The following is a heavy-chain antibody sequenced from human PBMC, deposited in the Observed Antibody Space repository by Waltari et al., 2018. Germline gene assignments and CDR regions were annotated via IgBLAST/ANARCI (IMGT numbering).Heavy chain of an antibody. CDR3: AKDPRSRADYLAHFEY. CDR2: MKQDGIEK. J-gene: IGHJ4*02. V-gene: IGHV3-7*04. Sequence: EVQLVESGGDLVQPGGSLRLSCAASGFTFSYYWMGWVRQAPGKGLEGVANMKQDGIEKFYVDSVKGRFTISRDNAKNSLYLQMNGLRVEDTAVYYCAKDPRSRADYLAHFEYWGQGTLVTVSS. CDR1: GFTFSYYW. D-gene: IGHD4-17*01.